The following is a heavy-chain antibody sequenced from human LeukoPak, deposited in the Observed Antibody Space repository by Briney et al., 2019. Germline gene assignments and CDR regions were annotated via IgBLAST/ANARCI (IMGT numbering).Heavy chain of an antibody. V-gene: IGHV1-69*13. CDR2: IIPIFGTA. CDR3: ASSLLSEYSGSLYAFDI. Sequence: SVKVSCKASGGTFSSYAISWVRQAPGQGLEWMGGIIPIFGTANYAQKFQGRVTITADESTSTAYMELSSLRSEDTAVYYCASSLLSEYSGSLYAFDIWGQGTMVTVSS. J-gene: IGHJ3*02. D-gene: IGHD1-26*01. CDR1: GGTFSSYA.